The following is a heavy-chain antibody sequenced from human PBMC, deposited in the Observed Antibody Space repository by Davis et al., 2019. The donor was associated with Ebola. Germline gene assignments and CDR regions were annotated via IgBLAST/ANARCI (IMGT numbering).Heavy chain of an antibody. Sequence: GESLKISCVASGFTFSSYWMSWVRQAPGKGLEWVANIKQDGSEKYYVDSVKGRFTISRDNSKNTLYLEMRSLRREDAAVYYCAKAMGLVGTTAIDFWGQGTLVTVSS. V-gene: IGHV3-7*03. CDR2: IKQDGSEK. J-gene: IGHJ4*02. D-gene: IGHD1-26*01. CDR3: AKAMGLVGTTAIDF. CDR1: GFTFSSYW.